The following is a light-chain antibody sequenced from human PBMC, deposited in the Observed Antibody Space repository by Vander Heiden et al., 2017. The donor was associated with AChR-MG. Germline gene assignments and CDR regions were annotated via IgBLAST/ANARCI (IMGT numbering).Light chain of an antibody. J-gene: IGLJ3*02. CDR2: DDS. CDR1: NIGSKS. Sequence: SYVLTQPPSVSVAPGQTPRITCGGNNIGSKSVHGYQQKPGQAPVLVVYDDSDRPSGIPERFSGSNSGNTATLTISRVEAGDEADYYCQVWDSSSDHPFGGGTKLTVL. V-gene: IGLV3-21*02. CDR3: QVWDSSSDHP.